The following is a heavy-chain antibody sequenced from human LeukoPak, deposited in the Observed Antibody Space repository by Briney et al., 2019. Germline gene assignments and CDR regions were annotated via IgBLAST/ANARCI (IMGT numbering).Heavy chain of an antibody. Sequence: PSETLSLTCAVSGGSISSSNWWSWVRQPPGKGLEWIGEIYHSGSTNYNPSLKSRVTISVDKSKNQFSLKLSSVTAADTAVYYCASGGPNSGSYFDWFDPWGQGTLVTVSS. CDR1: GGSISSSNW. J-gene: IGHJ5*02. CDR3: ASGGPNSGSYFDWFDP. CDR2: IYHSGST. D-gene: IGHD1-26*01. V-gene: IGHV4-4*02.